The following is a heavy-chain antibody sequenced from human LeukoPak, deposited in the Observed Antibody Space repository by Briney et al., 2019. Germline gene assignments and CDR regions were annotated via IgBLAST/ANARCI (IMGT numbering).Heavy chain of an antibody. J-gene: IGHJ4*02. Sequence: GGSLRLSCAASGFTFSSYWMHWVRQAPGKGLVWVSRINSDGSTTSYADSVKGRFTISRDNVKNTLYLQMNSLRAEDTAVYYCAGDWGSSWYYFDYWGRGTLVTVSS. V-gene: IGHV3-74*01. D-gene: IGHD6-13*01. CDR3: AGDWGSSWYYFDY. CDR2: INSDGSTT. CDR1: GFTFSSYW.